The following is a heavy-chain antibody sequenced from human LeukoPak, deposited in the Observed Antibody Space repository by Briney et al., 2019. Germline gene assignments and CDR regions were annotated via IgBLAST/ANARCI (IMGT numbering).Heavy chain of an antibody. J-gene: IGHJ4*02. CDR2: IDWDDDK. Sequence: SGPTLVKPTQTLTLTCTFSGFSLSTSGVGVGWILQPPGKALEWLALIDWDDDKRDSPSLKSRLTITKDTSKNQVDLTMTHSDPVDRAAYYCAHLGYSGYDTSELFDYWGQGTLVSVSS. V-gene: IGHV2-5*02. CDR3: AHLGYSGYDTSELFDY. CDR1: GFSLSTSGVG. D-gene: IGHD5-12*01.